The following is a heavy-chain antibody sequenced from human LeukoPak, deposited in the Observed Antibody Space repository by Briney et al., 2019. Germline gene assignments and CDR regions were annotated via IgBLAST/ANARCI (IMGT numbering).Heavy chain of an antibody. CDR1: GFTVSTYW. CDR3: AIMHGYYDGSGYWVQ. J-gene: IGHJ1*01. CDR2: ITPNADRA. D-gene: IGHD3-22*01. V-gene: IGHV3-23*01. Sequence: GGSLRLSCAASGFTVSTYWMTWVRQAPGKGLEWVSFITPNADRASYADSVKGRFTISRDNPRNTLYMQMNSLRDEDTAVYYCAIMHGYYDGSGYWVQWGQGTLVTVSS.